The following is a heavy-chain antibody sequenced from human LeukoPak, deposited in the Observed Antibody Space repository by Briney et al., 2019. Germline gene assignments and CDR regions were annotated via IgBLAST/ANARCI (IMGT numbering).Heavy chain of an antibody. J-gene: IGHJ4*02. Sequence: GGSLRLSCSASGITFTSYVINWVRQAPGRGLEWVSSVTGSGDTTFYADSVKGRFTISRDNSRNTVYLQMNSLRAEDTALYYCAIRFDFWGQGTLVTVSS. CDR1: GITFTSYV. CDR2: VTGSGDTT. V-gene: IGHV3-23*01. CDR3: AIRFDF.